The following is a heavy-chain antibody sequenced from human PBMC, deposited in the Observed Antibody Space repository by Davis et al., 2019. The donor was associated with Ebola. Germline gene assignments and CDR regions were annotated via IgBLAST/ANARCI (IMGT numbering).Heavy chain of an antibody. Sequence: RVTISVDTSENQFSLKLSSVTAADTAVYYCARDYTDDLYYYYYMDVWGQGTTVTVSS. V-gene: IGHV4-59*01. D-gene: IGHD2-2*02. CDR3: ARDYTDDLYYYYYMDV. J-gene: IGHJ6*03.